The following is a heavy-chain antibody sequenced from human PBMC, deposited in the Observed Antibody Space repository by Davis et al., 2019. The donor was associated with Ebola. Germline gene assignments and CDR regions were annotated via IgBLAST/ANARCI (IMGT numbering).Heavy chain of an antibody. CDR3: AKVAGSGYYYSAFSAFDI. J-gene: IGHJ3*02. CDR1: GFTFSSYW. V-gene: IGHV3-30*18. CDR2: ISYDGNNK. D-gene: IGHD3-22*01. Sequence: GESLKISCAASGFTFSSYWMSWVRQAPGKGLEWMAVISYDGNNKYYADSVKGRFTISRDNSKNTLYLQMNSLRAEDTAVYYCAKVAGSGYYYSAFSAFDIWGQGTMVIVSS.